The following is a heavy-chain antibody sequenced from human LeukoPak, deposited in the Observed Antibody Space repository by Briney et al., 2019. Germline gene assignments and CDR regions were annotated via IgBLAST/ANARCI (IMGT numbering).Heavy chain of an antibody. Sequence: GASVKVSCKASGYTFTGYYMHWVRQAPGQGLEWMGWINPNSGGTNYAQKLQGRVTMTTDTSTSTAYMELRSLRSDDTAVYYCARDRLGYCSGGSCYSMIDYWGQGTLVTVSS. V-gene: IGHV1-2*02. CDR2: INPNSGGT. CDR1: GYTFTGYY. D-gene: IGHD2-15*01. J-gene: IGHJ4*02. CDR3: ARDRLGYCSGGSCYSMIDY.